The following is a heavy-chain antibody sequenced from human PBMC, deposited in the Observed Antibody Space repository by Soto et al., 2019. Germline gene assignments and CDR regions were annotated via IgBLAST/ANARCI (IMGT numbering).Heavy chain of an antibody. J-gene: IGHJ6*02. D-gene: IGHD6-19*01. CDR3: ARGSYRSGWYNRQGMDV. V-gene: IGHV1-69*13. Sequence: GASVKVSCKASGGTFSSYAISWVRQAPGQGLEWMGGIIPIFGTANYAQKFQGRVTITADESTSTAYMELSSLRSEDTAVYYCARGSYRSGWYNRQGMDVWGQGTTGTVSS. CDR1: GGTFSSYA. CDR2: IIPIFGTA.